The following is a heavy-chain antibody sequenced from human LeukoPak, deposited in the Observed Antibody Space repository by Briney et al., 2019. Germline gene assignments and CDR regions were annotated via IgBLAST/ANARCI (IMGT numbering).Heavy chain of an antibody. CDR1: GGSISSYY. D-gene: IGHD3-3*01. V-gene: IGHV4-59*01. J-gene: IGHJ6*02. CDR2: IYYSGST. Sequence: SETLSLTCTVSGGSISSYYWSWIRQPPGKGLKWIGYIYYSGSTNYNPSLKSRATISVDTSQNQFSLKLSSVTAADTAVYYCARVLSGYYTHYYGMDVWGQGTTVTVSS. CDR3: ARVLSGYYTHYYGMDV.